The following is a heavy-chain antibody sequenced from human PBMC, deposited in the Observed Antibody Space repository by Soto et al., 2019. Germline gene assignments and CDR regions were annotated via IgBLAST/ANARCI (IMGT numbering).Heavy chain of an antibody. D-gene: IGHD6-13*01. CDR1: GGSMRNYF. V-gene: IGHV4-59*01. CDR2: IHYSGTT. Sequence: PSETLSLTCTVSGGSMRNYFWTWIRQPPGKGLEWIGYIHYSGTTSFFPSYNPSLRSRVTISEDTSKNQFSFKLLSVTTADTAVYFCAAGEASSRNLAPYYLEFCGQGTLVTVSS. CDR3: AAGEASSRNLAPYYLEF. J-gene: IGHJ4*02.